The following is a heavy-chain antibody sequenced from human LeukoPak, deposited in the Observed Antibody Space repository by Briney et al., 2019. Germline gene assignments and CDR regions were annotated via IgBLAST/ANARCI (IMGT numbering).Heavy chain of an antibody. V-gene: IGHV3-30*18. Sequence: GGSLRLSCAASEFSFSTYGMHWVRQAPGKGLEWVAIISYDGSNKYYADSVKGRFIISRDNSKSTLYLQVNSLRAEDTAVYYCAKMRARYYYDSSGLDYWGQGTLVTVSS. CDR2: ISYDGSNK. CDR1: EFSFSTYG. J-gene: IGHJ4*02. CDR3: AKMRARYYYDSSGLDY. D-gene: IGHD3-22*01.